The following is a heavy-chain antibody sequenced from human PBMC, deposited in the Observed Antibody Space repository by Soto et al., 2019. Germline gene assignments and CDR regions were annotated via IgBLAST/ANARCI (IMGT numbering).Heavy chain of an antibody. D-gene: IGHD3-3*01. CDR2: SIPIFGTA. CDR1: GGTFSNSV. J-gene: IGHJ4*02. CDR3: ARAPIFVGVTPYENYFDS. V-gene: IGHV1-69*13. Sequence: VASVKVSCKASGGTFSNSVISWVRQAPGQGLEWMGGSIPIFGTANYAQKFQGRVTIIADESTSTAYMEVTSLRSEDTAVYYCARAPIFVGVTPYENYFDSWGQGTLVTVSS.